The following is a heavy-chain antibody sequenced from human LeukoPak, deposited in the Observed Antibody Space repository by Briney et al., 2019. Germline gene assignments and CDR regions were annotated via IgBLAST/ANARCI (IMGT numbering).Heavy chain of an antibody. CDR1: GFTFSSYS. D-gene: IGHD5-18*01. V-gene: IGHV3-48*01. J-gene: IGHJ6*04. Sequence: GGSLRLSCAASGFTFSSYSMNWVRQAPGKGLEWVSYISSSSSTIYYADSVKGRFTISRDNAKNSLYLQMNSLRAEDTAVYYRARDRDVDTAMPWGKGTTVTVSS. CDR2: ISSSSSTI. CDR3: ARDRDVDTAMP.